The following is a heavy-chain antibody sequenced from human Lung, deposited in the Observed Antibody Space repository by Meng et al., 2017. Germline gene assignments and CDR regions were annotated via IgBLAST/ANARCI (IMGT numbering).Heavy chain of an antibody. J-gene: IGHJ5*02. Sequence: QVQLVQSGAEVRKPGAPVQVSCKASGYTFTSYGISWVRQAPGQGLEWMGWISTYNGNTNYAQKLQGRVTMTTDTSTSTAYMELRSLTSDDTAVYYCARDGDIVLVRGWFDPWGQGTLVTVSS. CDR3: ARDGDIVLVRGWFDP. CDR2: ISTYNGNT. V-gene: IGHV1-18*01. D-gene: IGHD2-8*02. CDR1: GYTFTSYG.